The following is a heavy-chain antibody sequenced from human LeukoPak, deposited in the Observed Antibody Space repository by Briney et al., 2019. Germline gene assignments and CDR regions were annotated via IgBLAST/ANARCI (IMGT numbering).Heavy chain of an antibody. J-gene: IGHJ5*02. CDR1: GGSINTPNYY. CDR3: AKNKYYYGSRNYGVPNWFDP. D-gene: IGHD3-10*01. CDR2: IFYSGGT. Sequence: SETLSLTCTVSGGSINTPNYYWGWIRQTPGKGLEWIGNIFYSGGTYYSPSLTSRVTISLDTSRNQFSLKLNSVTAADTAVYYCAKNKYYYGSRNYGVPNWFDPWGQGTLVTVSS. V-gene: IGHV4-39*01.